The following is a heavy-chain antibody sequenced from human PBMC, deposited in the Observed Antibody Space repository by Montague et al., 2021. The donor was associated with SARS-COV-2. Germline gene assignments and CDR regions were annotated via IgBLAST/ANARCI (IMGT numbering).Heavy chain of an antibody. CDR2: ISWDGGIT. V-gene: IGHV3-43*01. J-gene: IGHJ4*02. Sequence: SLRLSCAASGFTFDDYTMHWVRQAPGKDLEWVSLISWDGGITEYADSVKGRFTIFRDNSKNSLYLQMNSLRTEDTALYYCAKDINRLGYGDYLFDYWGQGTLVTVSS. CDR3: AKDINRLGYGDYLFDY. D-gene: IGHD4-17*01. CDR1: GFTFDDYT.